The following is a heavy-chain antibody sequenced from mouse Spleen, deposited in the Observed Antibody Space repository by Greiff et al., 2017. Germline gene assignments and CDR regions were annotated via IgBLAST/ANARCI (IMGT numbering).Heavy chain of an antibody. J-gene: IGHJ3*01. CDR1: GYTFTSYG. V-gene: IGHV1-81*01. D-gene: IGHD2-4*01. Sequence: QVQLQQSGAELARPGASVKLSCKASGYTFTSYGISWVKQRTGQGLEWIGEIYPRSGNTYYNEKFKGKATLTADKSSSTAYMELRSLTSEDSAVYFCARGDDYDQFAYWGQGTLVTVSA. CDR3: ARGDDYDQFAY. CDR2: IYPRSGNT.